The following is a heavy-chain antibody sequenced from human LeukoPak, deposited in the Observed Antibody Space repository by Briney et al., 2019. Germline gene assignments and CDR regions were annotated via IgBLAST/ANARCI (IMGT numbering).Heavy chain of an antibody. CDR1: GGTFSSYA. CDR3: ARGRPYFDY. Sequence: ASVKVSCKASGGTFSSYAISWVRQAPGQGLEWMGWINPNSGGTNYAQKFQGRVTMTRDTSISTAYMELSRLRSDDTAVYYCARGRPYFDYWGQGTLVTVSS. V-gene: IGHV1-2*02. CDR2: INPNSGGT. J-gene: IGHJ4*02.